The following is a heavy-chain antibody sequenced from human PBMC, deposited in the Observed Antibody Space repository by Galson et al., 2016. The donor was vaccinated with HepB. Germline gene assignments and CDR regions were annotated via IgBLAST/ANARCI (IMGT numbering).Heavy chain of an antibody. V-gene: IGHV1-2*04. J-gene: IGHJ3*02. Sequence: SVKVSCKASGDTFTGYYIHWVRQAPGQGLEWMAWLSANSGATNYAQKFQGWVTMTRDTSIRTAYMELTSLTSDATAIYYCATSTGYRSGWGAFDIWGQGTKVTVSS. CDR3: ATSTGYRSGWGAFDI. CDR1: GDTFTGYY. CDR2: LSANSGAT. D-gene: IGHD6-25*01.